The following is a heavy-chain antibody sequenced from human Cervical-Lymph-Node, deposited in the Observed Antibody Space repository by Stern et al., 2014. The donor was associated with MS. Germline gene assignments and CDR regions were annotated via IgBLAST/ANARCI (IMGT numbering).Heavy chain of an antibody. CDR1: GFTFSSYS. D-gene: IGHD7-27*01. CDR2: ISSSSSYI. J-gene: IGHJ6*02. V-gene: IGHV3-21*01. CDR3: ARRLGTGTYYYYGMDV. Sequence: EVQLVESGGGLVKPGGSLRLSCAASGFTFSSYSMNWVRQAPGKGLGWVSSISSSSSYIYYADSVKGRFTISRDNAKNSLYLQMNSLRAEDTAVYYCARRLGTGTYYYYGMDVWGQGTTVTVSS.